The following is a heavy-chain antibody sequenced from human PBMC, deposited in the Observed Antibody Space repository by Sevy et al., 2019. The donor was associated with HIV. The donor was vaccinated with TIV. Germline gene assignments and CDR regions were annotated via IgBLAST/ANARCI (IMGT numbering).Heavy chain of an antibody. Sequence: SETLSLTCTVSGGSISAYYWNWIRQPPGKGLEWIGHISYSGNTNYNPSLKGRVAIYVDTSKNQFSLRLSSVTAADTAVYYCVGGVDEGYFDSFSSPFDPWGQGTLVTVSS. CDR2: ISYSGNT. CDR3: VGGVDEGYFDSFSSPFDP. J-gene: IGHJ5*02. V-gene: IGHV4-59*03. D-gene: IGHD3-9*01. CDR1: GGSISAYY.